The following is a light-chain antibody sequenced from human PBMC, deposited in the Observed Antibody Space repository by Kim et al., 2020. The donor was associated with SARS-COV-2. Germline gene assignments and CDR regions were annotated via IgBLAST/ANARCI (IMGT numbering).Light chain of an antibody. J-gene: IGKJ1*01. V-gene: IGKV3-20*01. CDR2: GAY. Sequence: PGERATLACRASQSISSSYLAWYQQRPGQAPRLLIYGAYSRATGIPDRFSGSGSGADFTLTISRLEPEDFAVYYCQHYSSSPPWTFGQGTKVDIK. CDR3: QHYSSSPPWT. CDR1: QSISSSY.